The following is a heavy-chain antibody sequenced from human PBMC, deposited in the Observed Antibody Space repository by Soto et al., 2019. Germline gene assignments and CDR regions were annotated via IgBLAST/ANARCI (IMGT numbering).Heavy chain of an antibody. CDR2: INHLETT. Sequence: SETLSLTCTVSGASITYGGYSWSWIRQTPGKGLEWIGYINHLETTFYNPSFESRLSLSIDRAKNQFSLNLNSMSAADRAVYFCARGGGSDSFDYWGQGTLVTVSS. CDR1: GASITYGGYS. D-gene: IGHD1-26*01. CDR3: ARGGGSDSFDY. V-gene: IGHV4-30-2*01. J-gene: IGHJ4*02.